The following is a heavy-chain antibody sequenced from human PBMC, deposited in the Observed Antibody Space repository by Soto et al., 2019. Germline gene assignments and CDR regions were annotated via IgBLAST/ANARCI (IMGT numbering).Heavy chain of an antibody. CDR1: GGSFSGYY. CDR2: INHSGST. D-gene: IGHD6-13*01. J-gene: IGHJ4*02. V-gene: IGHV4-34*01. CDR3: ARPGDEEAAVPYYFDY. Sequence: QVQLQQWGAGLLKPSETLSLTCAVYGGSFSGYYWSWIRQPPGKGLEWIGEINHSGSTNYNPSLKSRVTISVDTSKNQFSLKLSSVTAADTAVYYCARPGDEEAAVPYYFDYWGQGTLVTVSS.